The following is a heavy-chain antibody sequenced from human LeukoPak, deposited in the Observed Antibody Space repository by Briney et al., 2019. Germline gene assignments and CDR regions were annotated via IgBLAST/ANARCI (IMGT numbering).Heavy chain of an antibody. J-gene: IGHJ6*02. CDR1: GFTVTTKY. CDR2: IYIDGST. D-gene: IGHD2-15*01. Sequence: PGGSLRLSCAASGFTVTTKYMNWVRQAPGKGLEWVSVIYIDGSTYYADSVKGRFTISTDNSRNTLYLQMNTLIAEDTAVYYCARGGVVVALGSYGMDLWGQGTTVTVSS. V-gene: IGHV3-53*01. CDR3: ARGGVVVALGSYGMDL.